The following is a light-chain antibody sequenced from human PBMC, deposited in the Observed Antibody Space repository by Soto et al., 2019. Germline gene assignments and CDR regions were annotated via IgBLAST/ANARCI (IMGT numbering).Light chain of an antibody. CDR2: GAS. V-gene: IGKV3-20*01. CDR1: QSVSSSQ. J-gene: IGKJ2*01. Sequence: EIVLTQSPGTLSLSPGERATLSCRASQSVSSSQLAWYQQKPGQAPRLLIYGASTTATGIPDRFSGGGSGTDFTLTISRLEPEDFAVYYCQQFGSSPEYTFGQGTKLELK. CDR3: QQFGSSPEYT.